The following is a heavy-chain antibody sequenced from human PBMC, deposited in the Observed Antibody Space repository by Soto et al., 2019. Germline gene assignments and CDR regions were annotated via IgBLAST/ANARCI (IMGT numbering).Heavy chain of an antibody. Sequence: EVQLEESGGGLVQPGGSLKLSCAASGFTFSGSAMHWVRQASGKGLEWVGRIRSNANSYATAYAASVKGRFTISRDDSKNTAYLQMNSLKTEDTAVYYCASDTARVYYGMDVWGQGTTVTVSS. V-gene: IGHV3-73*02. D-gene: IGHD5-18*01. CDR2: IRSNANSYAT. J-gene: IGHJ6*02. CDR3: ASDTARVYYGMDV. CDR1: GFTFSGSA.